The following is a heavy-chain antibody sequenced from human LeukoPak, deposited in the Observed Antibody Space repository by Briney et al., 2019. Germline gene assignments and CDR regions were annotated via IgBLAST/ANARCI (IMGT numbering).Heavy chain of an antibody. D-gene: IGHD6-13*01. CDR3: ATVKPLRSSSWGLMVMSN. CDR2: FDPEDGET. V-gene: IGHV1-24*01. Sequence: APVKVSCKVSGYTLTELSMHWVRQAPGKGLEWMGGFDPEDGETIYAQKFQGRVTMTEDTSTDTAYMELSSLRSEDTAVYYCATVKPLRSSSWGLMVMSNWGQGTLVTVSS. J-gene: IGHJ4*02. CDR1: GYTLTELS.